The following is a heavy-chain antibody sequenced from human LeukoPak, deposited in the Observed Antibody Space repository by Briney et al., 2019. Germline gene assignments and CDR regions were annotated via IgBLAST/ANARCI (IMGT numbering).Heavy chain of an antibody. J-gene: IGHJ4*02. Sequence: GGSLRLSCAASGFTFSSYAMSWVRQAPGKGLEWVAVISYDGSNKYYADSVKGRFTISRDNSKNTLYLQINSLRAEDTAVYYCARTRGYDILTGYNDYWGQGTLVTVSS. D-gene: IGHD3-9*01. CDR3: ARTRGYDILTGYNDY. CDR1: GFTFSSYA. CDR2: ISYDGSNK. V-gene: IGHV3-30*04.